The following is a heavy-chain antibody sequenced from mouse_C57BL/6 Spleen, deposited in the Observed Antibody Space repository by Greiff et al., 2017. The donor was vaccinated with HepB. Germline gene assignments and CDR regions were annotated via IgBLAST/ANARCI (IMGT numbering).Heavy chain of an antibody. Sequence: QVQLQQPGAELVMPGASVKLSCKASGYTFTSYWMHWVKQRPGQGLEWIGEIDPSDSYTNYNQKFKGKSTLTVDKSSSTAYMQLSSLTSEDSAVYDCARITTVGNFDYWGQGTTLTVSS. D-gene: IGHD1-1*01. CDR1: GYTFTSYW. CDR3: ARITTVGNFDY. V-gene: IGHV1-69*01. J-gene: IGHJ2*01. CDR2: IDPSDSYT.